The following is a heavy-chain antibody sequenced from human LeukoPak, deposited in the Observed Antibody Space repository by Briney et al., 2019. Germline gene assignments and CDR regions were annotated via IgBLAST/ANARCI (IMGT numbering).Heavy chain of an antibody. CDR3: ARDPRTVRI. Sequence: GGSLRLSCAASGFAASGFTFSASYMTWVRQPPGKGLEWLSYISENSGDTNYADSVKGRFTVSRDNAKNSLYLQMNSLRVEDTAVYYCARDPRTVRIWGQGTLVTVSS. CDR1: GFAASGFTFSASY. J-gene: IGHJ4*02. V-gene: IGHV3-11*06. CDR2: ISENSGDT. D-gene: IGHD1-1*01.